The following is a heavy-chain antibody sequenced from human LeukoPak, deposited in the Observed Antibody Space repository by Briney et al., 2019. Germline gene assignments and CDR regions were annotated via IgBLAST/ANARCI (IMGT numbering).Heavy chain of an antibody. J-gene: IGHJ4*02. CDR2: ISWNSDSI. CDR3: AKDIGYDSSGPFDY. V-gene: IGHV3-9*01. CDR1: GFTFDDYA. D-gene: IGHD3-22*01. Sequence: GGSLRLSCAASGFTFDDYAMHWVRQAPGKGLEWVSGISWNSDSIGYADSVKGRFTISRDNAKNSLYLQMNSLRAEDTALYYCAKDIGYDSSGPFDYWGQGTLVTVSS.